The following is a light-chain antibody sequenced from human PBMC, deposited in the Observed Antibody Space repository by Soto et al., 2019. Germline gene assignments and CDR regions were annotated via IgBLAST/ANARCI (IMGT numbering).Light chain of an antibody. J-gene: IGLJ1*01. V-gene: IGLV2-14*03. CDR1: SNDVGGYNY. CDR2: EVN. Sequence: QSVLTQPASVSASPGQSITISCTGTSNDVGGYNYVSWYQQHPGKVPKLIIYEVNNRPSGVPDRFSGSKSGKTASLTISGLLADDEADYYCSSFTSDSTYVFGTGTKVTVL. CDR3: SSFTSDSTYV.